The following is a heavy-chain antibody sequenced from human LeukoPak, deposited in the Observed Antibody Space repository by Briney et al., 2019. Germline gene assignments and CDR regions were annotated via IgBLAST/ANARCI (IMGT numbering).Heavy chain of an antibody. J-gene: IGHJ4*02. CDR3: ARLAYYYGSGSYYFDY. D-gene: IGHD3-10*01. Sequence: GESLKISCKGSGYRFTSYWIAWARQMPGKGLEWMGIIYPGDSETRYRPSFQDQVTISADKSISTAYLQWSSLKASDTAMYYCARLAYYYGSGSYYFDYWGQGTLVTVSS. CDR2: IYPGDSET. CDR1: GYRFTSYW. V-gene: IGHV5-51*01.